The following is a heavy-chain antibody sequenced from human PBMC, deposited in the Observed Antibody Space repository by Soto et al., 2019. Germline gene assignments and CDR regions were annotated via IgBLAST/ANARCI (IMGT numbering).Heavy chain of an antibody. CDR1: GGSVSSGNYF. CDR2: IHSSGST. V-gene: IGHV4-61*01. D-gene: IGHD4-17*01. CDR3: AILTKPTAVTTAFRGGYGLDV. Sequence: LSLTCTVSGGSVSSGNYFWSWIRQPPGKGLEWIGYIHSSGSTNYNPSLKSRVTISVDTSRNQFSLKLTSVTAADTAVYYCAILTKPTAVTTAFRGGYGLDVWGQGTTVTVSS. J-gene: IGHJ6*02.